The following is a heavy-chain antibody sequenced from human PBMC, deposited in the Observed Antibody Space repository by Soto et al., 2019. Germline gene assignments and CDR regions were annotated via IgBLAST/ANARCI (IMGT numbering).Heavy chain of an antibody. V-gene: IGHV3-48*01. J-gene: IGHJ5*02. CDR2: ISGSSGII. Sequence: EVQLVESGGGLVQPGGSLRLSCAASGFTFSSYSMNWVRQAPGKGLEWISYISGSSGIIYYADSVKGRFTISRDNATNSLYLQMNSLRAEDAAVYYCAKRGISSSAPAGFEPWGQAPLVTVSS. CDR1: GFTFSSYS. CDR3: AKRGISSSAPAGFEP. D-gene: IGHD2-2*01.